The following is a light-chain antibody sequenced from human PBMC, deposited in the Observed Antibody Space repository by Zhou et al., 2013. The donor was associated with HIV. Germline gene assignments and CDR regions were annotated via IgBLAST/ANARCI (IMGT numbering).Light chain of an antibody. CDR2: KAS. J-gene: IGKJ2*01. CDR1: QSISSW. CDR3: LQDYNYPYT. Sequence: DIQMTQSPSTLSAFVGDRVTITCRASQSISSWLAWYHQKPGKAPKLLIYKASSLESGVPSRFSGSGSGTDFTLTISSLQPEDFATYYCLQDYNYPYTFGQGTKLEI. V-gene: IGKV1-5*03.